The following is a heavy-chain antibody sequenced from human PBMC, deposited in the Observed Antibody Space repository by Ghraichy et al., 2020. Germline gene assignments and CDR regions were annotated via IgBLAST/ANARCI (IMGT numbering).Heavy chain of an antibody. CDR3: SKPLGYRSKYNDSDQYYLHY. CDR2: MRYDESDK. V-gene: IGHV3-30*02. D-gene: IGHD3-3*01. Sequence: GGSLRLSCAASGFTFRSYDMHWVRQAPGKGLEWVAFMRYDESDKSYADSVKGRFTISRDNSENTLYLQMNNLRTEDTAVYYCSKPLGYRSKYNDSDQYYLHYWGQGTLVTVSS. J-gene: IGHJ4*02. CDR1: GFTFRSYD.